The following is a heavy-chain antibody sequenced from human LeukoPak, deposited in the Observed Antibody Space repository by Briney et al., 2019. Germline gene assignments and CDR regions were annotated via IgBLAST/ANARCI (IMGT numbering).Heavy chain of an antibody. CDR2: IYYSGST. CDR1: GGSISSSTYY. Sequence: SETLSLTSTVSGGSISSSTYYWGWIRQPPGKGLEWIGSIYYSGSTYYNASLKSRVTISADTSKNQFSLKLSSVTAADTAVYYCARPLSGSSSWHGDAFDIWGQGTMVTVSS. CDR3: ARPLSGSSSWHGDAFDI. D-gene: IGHD6-13*01. J-gene: IGHJ3*02. V-gene: IGHV4-39*01.